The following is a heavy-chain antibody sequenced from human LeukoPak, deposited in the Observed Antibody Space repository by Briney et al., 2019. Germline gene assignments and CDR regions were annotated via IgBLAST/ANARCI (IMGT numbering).Heavy chain of an antibody. J-gene: IGHJ1*01. CDR2: ISSSSSYI. Sequence: GGSLRLSCAASGFTFSSYSMNWVRQAPGKGLEWVSSISSSSSYIYYADSVRGRFTISRDNAKNSLYLQMNSLRAEDTAVYYCGVELTYYDILTGYYFQHWGQGTLVNVSS. CDR3: GVELTYYDILTGYYFQH. CDR1: GFTFSSYS. D-gene: IGHD3-9*01. V-gene: IGHV3-21*01.